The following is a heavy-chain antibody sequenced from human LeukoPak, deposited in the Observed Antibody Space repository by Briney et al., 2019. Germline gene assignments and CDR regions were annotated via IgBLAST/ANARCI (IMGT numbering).Heavy chain of an antibody. D-gene: IGHD3-10*01. Sequence: GGSLRLSCAASGFTFSSYAMHWVRQAPGQGLEWMGIINPSGGSTSYAQKFQGRVTMTRDMSTSTVYMELSSLRSEDTAVYYCARGGPTYTMAYYWGQGTLVTVSS. CDR1: GFTFSSYA. J-gene: IGHJ4*02. V-gene: IGHV1-46*01. CDR3: ARGGPTYTMAYY. CDR2: INPSGGST.